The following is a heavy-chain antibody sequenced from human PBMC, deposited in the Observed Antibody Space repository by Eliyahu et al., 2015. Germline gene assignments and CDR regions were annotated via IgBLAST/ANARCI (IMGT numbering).Heavy chain of an antibody. D-gene: IGHD3-10*01. J-gene: IGHJ4*02. Sequence: QLQLQESGPGLVKPSETLSLTCTVSGGSXSXXSYYWGWIRQPPGKGLEWIGSIYYSGSTYYNPSLKSRVTISVDTSKNQFSLKLSSVTAADTAVYYCARGFGDYGLNNGVFDYWGQGTLVTVSS. CDR3: ARGFGDYGLNNGVFDY. V-gene: IGHV4-39*07. CDR2: IYYSGST. CDR1: GGSXSXXSYY.